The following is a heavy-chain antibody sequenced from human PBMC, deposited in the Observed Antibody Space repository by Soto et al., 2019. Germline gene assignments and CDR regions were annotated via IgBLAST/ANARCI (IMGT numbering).Heavy chain of an antibody. V-gene: IGHV2-5*02. Sequence: QITLKESGPTLVKPTQTLTLTCTFSGFSLSTSGVGVGWIRQPPGKALEWLALIYWDDDKRHSPSLKSRLTIPQDTSKHPAVLTMTHMDPVDTATYYCAHRRSTYYYDSTFDPWGQGTLVTVSS. CDR3: AHRRSTYYYDSTFDP. CDR1: GFSLSTSGVG. D-gene: IGHD3-22*01. CDR2: IYWDDDK. J-gene: IGHJ5*02.